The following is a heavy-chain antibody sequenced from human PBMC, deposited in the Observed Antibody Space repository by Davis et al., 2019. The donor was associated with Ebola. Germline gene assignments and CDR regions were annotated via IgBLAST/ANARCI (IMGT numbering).Heavy chain of an antibody. CDR1: GYTFTDYY. V-gene: IGHV1-2*06. J-gene: IGHJ5*02. CDR3: ARAEYP. Sequence: ASVKVSCKASGYTFTDYYLHWVRQVPGQGLEWMGRINPKSGATNYAQRFQGRVTMTRDTSISTAYMELRSLRSDDTAVYYCARAEYPWGQGTLVTVSS. CDR2: INPKSGAT. D-gene: IGHD3-10*01.